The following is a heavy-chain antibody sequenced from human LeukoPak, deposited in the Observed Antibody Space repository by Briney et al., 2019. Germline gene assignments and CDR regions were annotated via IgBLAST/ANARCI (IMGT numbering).Heavy chain of an antibody. CDR2: ISWDGGRT. CDR3: AKDIGSGSYYHFDY. V-gene: IGHV3-43D*03. Sequence: GGSLRLSCAASGFTFDDYAMHWVRQAPGKGLGWVSLISWDGGRTYYADSAKGRFTISRDNSKNSLYLQMNSLRAEDTALYYCAKDIGSGSYYHFDYWGQGTLVTVSS. CDR1: GFTFDDYA. D-gene: IGHD1-26*01. J-gene: IGHJ4*02.